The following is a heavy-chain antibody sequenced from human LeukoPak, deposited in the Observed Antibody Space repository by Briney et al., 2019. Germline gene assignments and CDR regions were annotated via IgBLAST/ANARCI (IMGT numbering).Heavy chain of an antibody. Sequence: SETLSLTWTVSGGSISSYYWSWIRQPAGKGLEWIGRIYTSGSTNYNPSLKSRVTMSVDTSKNQFSLKLSSVTAADTAVYYCARWYSSSWYASFDNWFDPWGQGTLVTVSS. V-gene: IGHV4-4*07. CDR2: IYTSGST. CDR3: ARWYSSSWYASFDNWFDP. D-gene: IGHD6-13*01. CDR1: GGSISSYY. J-gene: IGHJ5*02.